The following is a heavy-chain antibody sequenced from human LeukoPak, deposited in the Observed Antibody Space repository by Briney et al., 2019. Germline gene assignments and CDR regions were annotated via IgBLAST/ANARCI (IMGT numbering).Heavy chain of an antibody. V-gene: IGHV4-34*01. D-gene: IGHD3-10*01. Sequence: SETLSLTCTVSGGSVSGYYWSWIRQPPGKGLEWIGEINHSGSTNYNPSLKSRVTISVDTSKNQFSLKLSSVTAADTAVYYCARRSGRDGSGSYYNRLLFNWFDPWGQGTLVTVSS. J-gene: IGHJ5*02. CDR2: INHSGST. CDR3: ARRSGRDGSGSYYNRLLFNWFDP. CDR1: GGSVSGYY.